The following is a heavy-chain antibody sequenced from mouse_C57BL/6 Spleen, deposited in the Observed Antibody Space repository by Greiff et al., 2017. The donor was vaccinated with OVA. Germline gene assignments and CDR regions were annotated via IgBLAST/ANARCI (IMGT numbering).Heavy chain of an antibody. CDR1: GFTFSSYA. V-gene: IGHV5-9-1*02. Sequence: EVKLVESGEGLVKPGGSLKLSCAASGFTFSSYAMSWVRQTPEKRLEWVAYISSGGDYIYYADTVKGRFTISRDNARNTLYLQMSSLKSEDTAMYYCTRGAVTTVGGYFDVWGTGTTVTVSS. D-gene: IGHD1-1*01. CDR2: ISSGGDYI. CDR3: TRGAVTTVGGYFDV. J-gene: IGHJ1*03.